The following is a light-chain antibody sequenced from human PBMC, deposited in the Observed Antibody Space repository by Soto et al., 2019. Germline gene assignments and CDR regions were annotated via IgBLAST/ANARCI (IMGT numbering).Light chain of an antibody. CDR3: QSYDSSLSAVV. J-gene: IGLJ2*01. V-gene: IGLV1-40*01. CDR1: SSNIGAGYD. CDR2: GNS. Sequence: QPVLTQPPSVSGAPGQRVTISCTGSSSNIGAGYDVHWYQQLPGTAPKLLIYGNSNRPSGVPDRFSGSKSGTSASLAITGLQAEEDADYYSQSYDSSLSAVVFGGGTKLTVL.